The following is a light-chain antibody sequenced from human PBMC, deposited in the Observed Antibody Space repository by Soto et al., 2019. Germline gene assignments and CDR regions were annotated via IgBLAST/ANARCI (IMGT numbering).Light chain of an antibody. CDR1: SSNIGSNY. CDR3: AAWDDSLSGLV. J-gene: IGLJ3*02. CDR2: RNN. V-gene: IGLV1-47*01. Sequence: QSVLTQPPSASGTPGQRVTISCSGSSSNIGSNYVYWYQQLPGTAPKLLIYRNNQRPSGVPDRFPGAKSGTSASLAISGLRSEDEADYYCAAWDDSLSGLVFGGGTKGTVL.